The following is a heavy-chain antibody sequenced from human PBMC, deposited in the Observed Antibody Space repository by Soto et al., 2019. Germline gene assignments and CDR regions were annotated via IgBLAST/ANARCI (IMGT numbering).Heavy chain of an antibody. CDR1: GFTFSDSY. CDR2: ISGSGTI. J-gene: IGHJ4*02. D-gene: IGHD6-13*01. CDR3: VRRGDSGSWTAFDY. Sequence: QVQLVESGGGLVKPGGSLRLSCAASGFTFSDSYMSWIRQAPGKGLEWVSYISGSGTIYYADSVKGRFTLPRDNARNSLYLQMDSLRAEDTAVYYCVRRGDSGSWTAFDYWGQGTLVTVSS. V-gene: IGHV3-11*01.